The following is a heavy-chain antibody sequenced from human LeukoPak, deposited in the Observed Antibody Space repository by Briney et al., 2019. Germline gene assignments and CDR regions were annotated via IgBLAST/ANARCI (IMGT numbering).Heavy chain of an antibody. CDR1: GFTFNRYW. CDR2: IKQDGSEK. D-gene: IGHD5-12*01. J-gene: IGHJ4*02. Sequence: GGPLRLSCAASGFTFNRYWMSWVRQAPGKGLEWVANIKQDGSEKYYVDSVKGRFTISRDNAKNSLYLQMNSLRAEDTAVYYCARVEASGYDYGAFDYWGQGTLVTVSS. CDR3: ARVEASGYDYGAFDY. V-gene: IGHV3-7*01.